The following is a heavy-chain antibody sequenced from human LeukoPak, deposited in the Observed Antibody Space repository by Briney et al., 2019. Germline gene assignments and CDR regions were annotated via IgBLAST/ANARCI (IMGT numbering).Heavy chain of an antibody. CDR3: ARGRLRAPEFDP. D-gene: IGHD5-12*01. CDR2: ISAYNGDI. V-gene: IGHV1-18*01. J-gene: IGHJ5*02. Sequence: ASVKVSCKASGYTFTSSGVSWVRQAPGQGLEWKGWISAYNGDINYAQKFQGRVTMTRNTSISTAYMELSSLRSEDTAVYYCARGRLRAPEFDPWGQGTLVTVSS. CDR1: GYTFTSSG.